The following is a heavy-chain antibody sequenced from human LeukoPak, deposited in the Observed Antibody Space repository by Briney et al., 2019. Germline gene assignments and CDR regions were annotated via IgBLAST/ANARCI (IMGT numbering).Heavy chain of an antibody. Sequence: ASVKVSCKASGYTFTNYYIHWVRQAPGQGLEWMGITDPIGGSTNYAQKFRGRVTMTRDTSTSTVYMELSSLRSKDSAVYYCARWTTTYLDYWGQGTLVTVSS. CDR2: TDPIGGST. V-gene: IGHV1-46*01. J-gene: IGHJ4*02. D-gene: IGHD4-11*01. CDR1: GYTFTNYY. CDR3: ARWTTTYLDY.